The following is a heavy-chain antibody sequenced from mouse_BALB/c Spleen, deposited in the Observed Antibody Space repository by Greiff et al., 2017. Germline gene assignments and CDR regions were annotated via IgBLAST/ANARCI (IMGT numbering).Heavy chain of an antibody. V-gene: IGHV1-54*02. Sequence: QVQLKESGAELVRPGTSVKVSCKASGYAFTNYLIEWVKQRPGQGLEWIGVINPGSGGTNYNEKFKGKATMTADTSSNTAYLQLSSLTSEDTAVYYCNALDYGSSYAMDYWGQGTSVTVSS. D-gene: IGHD1-1*01. CDR2: INPGSGGT. CDR1: GYAFTNYL. J-gene: IGHJ4*01. CDR3: NALDYGSSYAMDY.